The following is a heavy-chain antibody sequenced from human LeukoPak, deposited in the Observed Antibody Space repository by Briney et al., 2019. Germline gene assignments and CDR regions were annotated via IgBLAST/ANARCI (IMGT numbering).Heavy chain of an antibody. CDR1: GGSISSYY. CDR2: IYYSGST. Sequence: SETLSLTCTVSGGSISSYYWSWIRQPPGKGLEWIGYIYYSGSTNYNPSLKSRVTISVDTSKNQFSLKLSSVTAADTAVYYCARQYQTTGWFDPRGQGTLVTVSS. CDR3: ARQYQTTGWFDP. J-gene: IGHJ5*02. V-gene: IGHV4-59*01. D-gene: IGHD2-2*01.